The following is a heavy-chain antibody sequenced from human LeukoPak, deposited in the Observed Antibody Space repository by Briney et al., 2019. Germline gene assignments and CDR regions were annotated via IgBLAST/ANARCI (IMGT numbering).Heavy chain of an antibody. CDR3: ARYSYGLLELYFDY. CDR1: GGSISSGGYY. V-gene: IGHV4-30-2*01. D-gene: IGHD5-18*01. J-gene: IGHJ4*02. Sequence: PSQTLSLTCTVSGGSISSGGYYWSWIRQPPGKGLEWIGYIYHSGSTYYNPSLKSRVTISVDRSKNQFSLKLSSVTAADTAVYYCARYSYGLLELYFDYWGQGTLVTVSS. CDR2: IYHSGST.